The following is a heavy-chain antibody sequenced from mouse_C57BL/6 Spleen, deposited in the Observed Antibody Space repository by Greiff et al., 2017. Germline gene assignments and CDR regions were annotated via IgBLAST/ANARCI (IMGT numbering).Heavy chain of an antibody. V-gene: IGHV1-82*01. CDR2: IYPGDGDT. Sequence: VQLVESGPELVKPGASVKISCKASGYAFSSSWMNWVKQRPGKGLEWIGRIYPGDGDTNYNGKFKGKATLTADKSSSTAYMQLSSLTSEDSAVYFCARDYGSSCFDYWGQGTTLTVSS. D-gene: IGHD1-1*01. J-gene: IGHJ2*01. CDR1: GYAFSSSW. CDR3: ARDYGSSCFDY.